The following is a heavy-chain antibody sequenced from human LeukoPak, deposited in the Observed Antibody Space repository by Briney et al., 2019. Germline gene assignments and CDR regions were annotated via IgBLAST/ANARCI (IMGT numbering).Heavy chain of an antibody. Sequence: PGGSLRLSCAASGFPFSSYGMSWVPQAPGKGLEWVSDIICGGGNIYYADSVKGRFTISRDNDKNSLYLEMKSLRAEDTAVYYCARAPVHRIFLDYWGKGTLVIVSS. CDR3: ARAPVHRIFLDY. CDR2: IICGGGNI. J-gene: IGHJ4*02. V-gene: IGHV3-48*04. CDR1: GFPFSSYG. D-gene: IGHD3-3*02.